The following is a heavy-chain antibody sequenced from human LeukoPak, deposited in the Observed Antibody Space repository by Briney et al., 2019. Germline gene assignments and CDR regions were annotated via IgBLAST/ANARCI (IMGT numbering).Heavy chain of an antibody. CDR3: AKSYSYGSGSPSWFDP. D-gene: IGHD3-10*01. V-gene: IGHV3-30*18. J-gene: IGHJ5*02. CDR1: GFTFSSYG. CDR2: ISYDGSNK. Sequence: GGSLRLSCAASGFTFSSYGMHWVRQAPGKGLEWVAVISYDGSNKYYADSVKGRFTITRDNSTNTLYLQMNSPRAEDAAVYYWAKSYSYGSGSPSWFDPWGQGTLVTVSS.